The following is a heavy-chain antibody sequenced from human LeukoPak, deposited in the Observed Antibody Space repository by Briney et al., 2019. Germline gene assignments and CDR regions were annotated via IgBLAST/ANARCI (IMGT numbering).Heavy chain of an antibody. D-gene: IGHD2-15*01. V-gene: IGHV5-51*01. CDR1: GYSFTSYW. CDR3: ARGLNPQLAGALYNWFDP. J-gene: IGHJ5*02. CDR2: IYPGDSDT. Sequence: GESLKISCKGSGYSFTSYWIGRVRQMPGKGLEWMGIIYPGDSDTRYSPSFQGQVTISADKSISTAYLQWSSLKASDTAMYYCARGLNPQLAGALYNWFDPWGQGTLVTVSS.